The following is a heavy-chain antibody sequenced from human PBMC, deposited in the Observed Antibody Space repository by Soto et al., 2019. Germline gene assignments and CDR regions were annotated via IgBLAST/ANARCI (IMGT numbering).Heavy chain of an antibody. Sequence: SETLSLTCNVSGDSMTSPPYYWGWIRQPPGKGLEWIGTVYYSGATYYNPSLRGRLTVSADTYKNYFSLQLTSVTAADTAVYYCSRHYDWFDPWGQGILVTVSS. J-gene: IGHJ5*02. CDR1: GDSMTSPPYY. CDR3: SRHYDWFDP. D-gene: IGHD3-16*01. V-gene: IGHV4-39*01. CDR2: VYYSGAT.